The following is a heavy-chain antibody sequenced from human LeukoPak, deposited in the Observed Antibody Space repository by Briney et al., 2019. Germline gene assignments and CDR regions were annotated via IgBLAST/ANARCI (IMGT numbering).Heavy chain of an antibody. V-gene: IGHV5-51*01. CDR3: ARMAYYDSSGYYVGGMDV. CDR2: IYPGDSDT. D-gene: IGHD3-22*01. J-gene: IGHJ6*02. CDR1: GYSFTSYW. Sequence: GESLKISCKGSGYSFTSYWIGWVRQMPGKGLGWMGIIYPGDSDTRYSPSFQGQVTISADKSISTAYLQWSSLKASDTAMYYCARMAYYDSSGYYVGGMDVWGQGTTVTVSS.